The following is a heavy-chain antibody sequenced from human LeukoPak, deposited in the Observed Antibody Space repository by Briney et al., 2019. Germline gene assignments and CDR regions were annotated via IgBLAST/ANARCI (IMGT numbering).Heavy chain of an antibody. D-gene: IGHD2-15*01. Sequence: GGSLRLSCAASGFTFSSYWMSWVRQAPGKGLEWVANIKQDGSEKYYVDSVKGRFTISRDNAKNSLYLQMNSLRAEDTAVYYCARDRSRYCSGGSCSRFDYWGQGTLVTVSS. V-gene: IGHV3-7*04. J-gene: IGHJ4*02. CDR3: ARDRSRYCSGGSCSRFDY. CDR1: GFTFSSYW. CDR2: IKQDGSEK.